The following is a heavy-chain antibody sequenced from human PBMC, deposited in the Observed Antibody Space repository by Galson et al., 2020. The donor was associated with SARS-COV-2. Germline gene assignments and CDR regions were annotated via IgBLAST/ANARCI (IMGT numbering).Heavy chain of an antibody. D-gene: IGHD6-6*01. V-gene: IGHV3-30*02. Sequence: GGSLRLSCAASGFTFSSYGMHWIRQAPGKGLEWVAFIRRDGSNENYAESVKGRFTISRDISKNTLHLQMNSLRVEDSAVYYCARKRVGEDSRSYFDYWGQGNLVTVCS. CDR2: IRRDGSNE. J-gene: IGHJ4*02. CDR3: ARKRVGEDSRSYFDY. CDR1: GFTFSSYG.